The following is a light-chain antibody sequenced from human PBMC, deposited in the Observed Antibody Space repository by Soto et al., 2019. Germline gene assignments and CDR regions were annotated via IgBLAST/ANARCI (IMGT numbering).Light chain of an antibody. J-gene: IGKJ1*01. Sequence: EVVMTQSPATLSGSPGERATLSCRASQTVSRNLAWYQQRPGQAPRLLIYDISNRAAGVPARFSGSGSETEFTLTIRSLQSEDFAVYFCQQYNNWPSFGQGTKVDI. CDR2: DIS. CDR1: QTVSRN. CDR3: QQYNNWPS. V-gene: IGKV3-15*01.